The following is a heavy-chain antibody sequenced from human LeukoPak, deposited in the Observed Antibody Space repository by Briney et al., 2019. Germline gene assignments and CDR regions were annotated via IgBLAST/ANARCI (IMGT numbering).Heavy chain of an antibody. Sequence: GASVKVSCKASGYTFTSYGISWVRQAPGQRLEWMGWISAYNGNTNYAQKLQGRVTMTTDTSTSTAYMELRSLRSDDTAVYYCARDGYYTARYYYVMDVWGQGTTVTVSS. V-gene: IGHV1-18*01. J-gene: IGHJ6*02. CDR1: GYTFTSYG. CDR2: ISAYNGNT. D-gene: IGHD3-3*01. CDR3: ARDGYYTARYYYVMDV.